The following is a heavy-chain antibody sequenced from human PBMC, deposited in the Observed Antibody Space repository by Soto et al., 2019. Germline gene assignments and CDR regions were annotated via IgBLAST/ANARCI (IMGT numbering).Heavy chain of an antibody. D-gene: IGHD3-16*01. V-gene: IGHV1-18*01. J-gene: IGHJ4*02. Sequence: QVQLVQSGAEVKKPGASVKVSCKTSGYTFTSYAISWVRQAPGQGLEWMGWISAYNGNTKYAQKLQGRVTMTTDTPTSTAYMDLRSLRSDDTAVYYCARDHGGGITFEWGKGTQVTVSS. CDR1: GYTFTSYA. CDR3: ARDHGGGITFE. CDR2: ISAYNGNT.